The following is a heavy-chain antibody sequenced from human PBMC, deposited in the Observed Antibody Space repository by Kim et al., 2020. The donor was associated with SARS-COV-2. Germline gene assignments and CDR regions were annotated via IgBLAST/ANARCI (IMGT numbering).Heavy chain of an antibody. CDR3: ARYYDSTIIDY. D-gene: IGHD3-22*01. CDR1: GGSISSGDYY. CDR2: IYYSGST. Sequence: SETLSLTCTVSGGSISSGDYYWSWIRPPPGKGLEWIGYIYYSGSTYYNPSLKSRVTISVDTSKNQFSLKLSSVTAADTAVYYCARYYDSTIIDYWGQGTLVTVSS. V-gene: IGHV4-30-4*01. J-gene: IGHJ4*02.